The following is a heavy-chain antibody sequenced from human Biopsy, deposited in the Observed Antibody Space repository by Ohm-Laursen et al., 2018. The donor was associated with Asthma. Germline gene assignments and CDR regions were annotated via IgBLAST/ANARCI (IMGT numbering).Heavy chain of an antibody. CDR3: ARGNQWLSLSLDF. V-gene: IGHV1-69*13. Sequence: GASVKVSCKPSGDIFSSFPFSWVRQAPGQGLEWMGGINPLLGSTNYAPRFQGRVTLTADESSSTVYMELSSLTSDDTAVYYCARGNQWLSLSLDFWGQGTLVTVSS. CDR1: GDIFSSFP. CDR2: INPLLGST. D-gene: IGHD5-12*01. J-gene: IGHJ4*02.